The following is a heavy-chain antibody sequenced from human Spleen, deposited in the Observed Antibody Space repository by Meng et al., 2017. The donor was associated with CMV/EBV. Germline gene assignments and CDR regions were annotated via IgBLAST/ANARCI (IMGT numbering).Heavy chain of an antibody. CDR3: ARYGDYYYYGMDV. V-gene: IGHV4-34*01. CDR1: GGSFSGYY. D-gene: IGHD4-17*01. CDR2: IYYDGST. Sequence: SQTLSLTCAVYGGSFSGYYWSWSRQPPGKGLEWIGSIYYDGSTHYNPSLRSRVTISIDSSKNRFSLKMRSVTVADTAVYYCARYGDYYYYGMDVWGQGTTVTVSS. J-gene: IGHJ6*02.